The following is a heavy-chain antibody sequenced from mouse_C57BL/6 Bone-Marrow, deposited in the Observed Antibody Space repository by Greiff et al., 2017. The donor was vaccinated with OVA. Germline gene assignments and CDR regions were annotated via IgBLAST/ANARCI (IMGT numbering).Heavy chain of an antibody. D-gene: IGHD2-3*01. CDR2: FYTGSGSL. Sequence: VKLQESGAELVKPGASVKLSCKASGYTFTEYTIHWVKQRSGQGLEWIGWFYTGSGSLKYNEKFKDKATLTANKSSSTVYMELSRLTSEDSAVYFCARHEEDDGWAYWGQGTLVTVSA. CDR1: GYTFTEYT. CDR3: ARHEEDDGWAY. V-gene: IGHV1-62-2*01. J-gene: IGHJ3*01.